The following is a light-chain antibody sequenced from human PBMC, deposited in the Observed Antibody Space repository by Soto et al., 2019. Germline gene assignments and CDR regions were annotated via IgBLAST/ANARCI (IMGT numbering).Light chain of an antibody. CDR2: ATS. CDR3: QHTYNTPLT. CDR1: RTINNY. J-gene: IGKJ5*01. Sequence: DLQMTQSQSSLSASLGDRVTITFRASRTINNYLNWYQQKPGRAPELLVYATSSLQSGVPSRFTGGGSGTHFTLTISGLQPEDFAPYFCQHTYNTPLTFGQGTRLEI. V-gene: IGKV1-39*01.